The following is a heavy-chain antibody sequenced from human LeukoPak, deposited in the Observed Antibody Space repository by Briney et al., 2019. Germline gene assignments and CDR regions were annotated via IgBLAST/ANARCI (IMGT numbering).Heavy chain of an antibody. V-gene: IGHV3-33*01. CDR1: GFTFSSYG. D-gene: IGHD3-22*01. CDR2: IWYDGSNK. CDR3: ATPTLDSSGYSGDY. J-gene: IGHJ4*02. Sequence: GRSLRLSCAASGFTFSSYGMHWVRQAPGKGLEWVAVIWYDGSNKYYADSVKGRFTISRDNSKNTLYLQMNSLSAEDTAVYYCATPTLDSSGYSGDYWGQGTLVTVSS.